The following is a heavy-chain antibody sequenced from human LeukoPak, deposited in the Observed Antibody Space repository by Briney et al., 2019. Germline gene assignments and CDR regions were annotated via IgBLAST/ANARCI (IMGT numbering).Heavy chain of an antibody. V-gene: IGHV2-5*02. J-gene: IGHJ4*02. Sequence: ESGPTLVKPTQTLTLTCTFSGFSLSTSGVGVGWIRQPPGKALEWLALIYWDDDKSYSPSLKSRLTITKDTSKNQVVLTMTNMDPVDTATYYCAHSPNSLLRFLGGTPFDYWGQGTLVTVSS. CDR1: GFSLSTSGVG. D-gene: IGHD3-3*01. CDR3: AHSPNSLLRFLGGTPFDY. CDR2: IYWDDDK.